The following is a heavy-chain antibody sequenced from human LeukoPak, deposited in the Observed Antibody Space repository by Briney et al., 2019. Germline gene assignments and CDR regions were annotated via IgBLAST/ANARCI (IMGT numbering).Heavy chain of an antibody. V-gene: IGHV3-53*01. CDR1: GFTVSSNY. Sequence: PGGSLRLSCAASGFTVSSNYMSWVRQAPGKGLEWVSVIYSGGSTYYADSVKGRFTISRDNSKNTLYLQMNSLRAEDTAVYYCASTAVAAPGAYWGQGTLVTVSS. CDR2: IYSGGST. CDR3: ASTAVAAPGAY. J-gene: IGHJ4*02. D-gene: IGHD6-19*01.